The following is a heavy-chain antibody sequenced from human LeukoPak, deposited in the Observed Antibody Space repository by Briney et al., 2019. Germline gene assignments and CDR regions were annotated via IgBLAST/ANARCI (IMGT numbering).Heavy chain of an antibody. D-gene: IGHD5-18*01. CDR2: INPSGGST. CDR3: ARDSWESPDEAAISHSHQFDY. V-gene: IGHV1-46*01. J-gene: IGHJ4*02. Sequence: ASVKVSCKASGYTFTSYYIHWVRQAPGQGLEWMGIINPSGGSTSYAQKFQGRVTITRDTSASTAYMELSSLRSEDTAVYYCARDSWESPDEAAISHSHQFDYWGQGTLVTVSS. CDR1: GYTFTSYY.